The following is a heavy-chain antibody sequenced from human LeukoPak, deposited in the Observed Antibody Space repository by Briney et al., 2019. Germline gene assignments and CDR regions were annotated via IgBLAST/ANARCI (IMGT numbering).Heavy chain of an antibody. D-gene: IGHD6-19*01. CDR2: ISGSGGST. V-gene: IGHV3-23*01. CDR1: GFTFSTYA. Sequence: PGASLRLSCAASGFTFSTYAMSWVRQAPGKGLEWVSAISGSGGSTYYADSVKGRFTISRDNSKNTLYLQMNSLRAEDTAVYYCARGSSGSYDYWGQGTLVTVSS. CDR3: ARGSSGSYDY. J-gene: IGHJ4*02.